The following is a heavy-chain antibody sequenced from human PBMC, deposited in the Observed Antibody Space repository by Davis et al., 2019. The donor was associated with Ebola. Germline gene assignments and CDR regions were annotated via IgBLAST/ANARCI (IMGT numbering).Heavy chain of an antibody. Sequence: GGSLRLSCAASGFTFSSYGMHWVRQAPGKGLEWVAVISYDGSNKYYADSVKGRFTISRDNSKNTLYLQMNSLRAEDTAVYYCAKDRRYSSSPFDYWGQGTLVTVSS. CDR1: GFTFSSYG. CDR3: AKDRRYSSSPFDY. CDR2: ISYDGSNK. V-gene: IGHV3-30*18. J-gene: IGHJ4*02. D-gene: IGHD6-6*01.